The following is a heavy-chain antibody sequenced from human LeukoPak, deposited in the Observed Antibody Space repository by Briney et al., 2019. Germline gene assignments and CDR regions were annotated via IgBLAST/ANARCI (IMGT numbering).Heavy chain of an antibody. Sequence: SETLSLTCTVPDGSISNSFWNWVRQPPGTGLEWIAYIHTSGSTNYNPAFKSRVTISVDTSKNHFSLKLSSVTAADTAVYYCARMGQGVRAHFDYWGQGTLVTVSS. D-gene: IGHD1-26*01. J-gene: IGHJ4*02. CDR1: DGSISNSF. CDR3: ARMGQGVRAHFDY. CDR2: IHTSGST. V-gene: IGHV4-4*08.